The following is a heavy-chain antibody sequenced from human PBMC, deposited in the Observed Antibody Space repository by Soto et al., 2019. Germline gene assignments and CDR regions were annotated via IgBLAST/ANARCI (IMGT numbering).Heavy chain of an antibody. CDR1: GASISGFY. V-gene: IGHV4-4*07. D-gene: IGHD1-1*01. Sequence: SETLSLTCTVSGASISGFYWSWIRKSAGKGLEWIGRIYATGTTDYNPSLKSRVMMSVDTSRKQFSLKLRSVTAADTAVYYCVRDGTKTLRDWFDPWGQGISVTVS. J-gene: IGHJ5*02. CDR3: VRDGTKTLRDWFDP. CDR2: IYATGTT.